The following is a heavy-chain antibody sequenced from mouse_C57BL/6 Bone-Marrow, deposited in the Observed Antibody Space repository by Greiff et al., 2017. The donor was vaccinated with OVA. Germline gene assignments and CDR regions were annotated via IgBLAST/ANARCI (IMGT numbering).Heavy chain of an antibody. Sequence: EVQGVESGGGLVQPGDSLSLSCAASGFTFTNYYMSWVRQPPGKALEWLAFIRNKPNGSTTEYSASVKGRFTISRDNSTSILYLQMNALRAEDSATYYCARYKGRVAVDYFDYWGQGTALTVSS. CDR1: GFTFTNYY. CDR3: ARYKGRVAVDYFDY. V-gene: IGHV7-3*01. CDR2: IRNKPNGSTT. J-gene: IGHJ2*01. D-gene: IGHD1-1*01.